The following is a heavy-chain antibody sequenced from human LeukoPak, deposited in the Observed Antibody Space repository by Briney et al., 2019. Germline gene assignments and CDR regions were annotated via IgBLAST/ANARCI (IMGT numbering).Heavy chain of an antibody. CDR1: GGSFSGYY. CDR3: ARVGWLQLSYYFDY. V-gene: IGHV4-34*01. CDR2: INHSGST. J-gene: IGHJ4*02. D-gene: IGHD5-24*01. Sequence: PSETLSLTCAVYGGSFSGYYWSWIRQPPGKGLEWIGEINHSGSTNYNPSLKSRVTISVDTSKNQFSLKLSSVTAADTAVYYCARVGWLQLSYYFDYWGQGTLVTVSS.